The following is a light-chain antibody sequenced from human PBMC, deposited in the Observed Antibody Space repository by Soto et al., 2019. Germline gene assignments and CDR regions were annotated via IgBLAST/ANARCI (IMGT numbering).Light chain of an antibody. J-gene: IGLJ1*01. V-gene: IGLV2-14*01. Sequence: QSVLTQPASVSGSPGQSITISCTGTSSDVGGYNYVSWYQQHPGKAPKPMIYEVSNRPSGVSNRFSGSKSGNTASLTISGLQAEDEADYYCSSYTSSSTFYVFGTGTKVTVL. CDR2: EVS. CDR3: SSYTSSSTFYV. CDR1: SSDVGGYNY.